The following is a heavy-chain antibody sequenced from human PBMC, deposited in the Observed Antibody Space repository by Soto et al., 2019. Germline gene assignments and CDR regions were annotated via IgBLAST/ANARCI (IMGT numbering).Heavy chain of an antibody. Sequence: GGSLRLSCAASGFTFSNAWMNWVRQAPGKGLEWVGRIKSKTDGGTTDYAAPVKGRFTISRDDSKNTLYLQMNSLKTEDTAVYYCTTDSVVLMVYAIVGAFDIWGQGTMVTVSS. V-gene: IGHV3-15*07. CDR2: IKSKTDGGTT. CDR3: TTDSVVLMVYAIVGAFDI. CDR1: GFTFSNAW. J-gene: IGHJ3*02. D-gene: IGHD2-8*01.